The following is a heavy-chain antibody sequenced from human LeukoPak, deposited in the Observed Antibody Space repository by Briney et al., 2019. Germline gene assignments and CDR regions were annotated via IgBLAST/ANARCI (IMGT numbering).Heavy chain of an antibody. CDR2: ISTDGSST. CDR1: GFTFSSYW. Sequence: GGSLRLSCAASGFTFSSYWMHWVRQAPGKGLVWVSRISTDGSSTNSADSVKGRFTISRDNAKNTLYLQMNSLRAEDTAVYYCVREYSSSSGRAFDTWGQGTMVTVSP. J-gene: IGHJ3*02. V-gene: IGHV3-74*01. CDR3: VREYSSSSGRAFDT. D-gene: IGHD6-6*01.